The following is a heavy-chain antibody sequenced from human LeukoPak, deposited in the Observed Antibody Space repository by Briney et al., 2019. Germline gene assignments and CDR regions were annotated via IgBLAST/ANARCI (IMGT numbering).Heavy chain of an antibody. CDR1: GYTFIDYS. J-gene: IGHJ4*02. V-gene: IGHV1-2*02. Sequence: ASVKVSCKASGYTFIDYSLHWVRQAPGQGLQWMGWISPNAGGTNYAQEFQGRVTMTRDTSINTAYMELSGLRSDDTAVYYCARKINYRGYLYWGQGTLVIVSS. CDR2: ISPNAGGT. D-gene: IGHD2-2*03. CDR3: ARKINYRGYLY.